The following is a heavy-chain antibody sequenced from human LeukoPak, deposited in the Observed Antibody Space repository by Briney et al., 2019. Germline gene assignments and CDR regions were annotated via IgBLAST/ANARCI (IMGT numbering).Heavy chain of an antibody. Sequence: ASVKVSCKASVYTFASYGISWVRQAPGQGLEWMGWISAYNGNTNYAQKLQGRVTMTTDTSTSTAYMELRSLRSDDTAVYYCARDRGETAMPTWGYYYGMDVWGQGTAVTVSS. J-gene: IGHJ6*02. CDR2: ISAYNGNT. V-gene: IGHV1-18*01. D-gene: IGHD5-18*01. CDR3: ARDRGETAMPTWGYYYGMDV. CDR1: VYTFASYG.